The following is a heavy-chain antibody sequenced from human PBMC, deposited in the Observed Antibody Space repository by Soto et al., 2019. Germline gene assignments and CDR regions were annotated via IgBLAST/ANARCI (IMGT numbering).Heavy chain of an antibody. CDR2: ISGSGGTT. J-gene: IGHJ4*02. CDR1: GFTFTSYA. CDR3: AKNPDSTSSSDFFDY. V-gene: IGHV3-23*01. Sequence: GGSLRLSCAASGFTFTSYAMSWVRQAPGKGLEWVSAISGSGGTTYYADSVKGRFTISRDNSKNTLYLQMNSLRAEDTAVYYCAKNPDSTSSSDFFDYWGQGTQVTASS. D-gene: IGHD6-6*01.